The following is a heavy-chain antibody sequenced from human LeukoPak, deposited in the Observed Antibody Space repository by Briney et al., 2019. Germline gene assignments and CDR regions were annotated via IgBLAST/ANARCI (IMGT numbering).Heavy chain of an antibody. V-gene: IGHV3-20*04. D-gene: IGHD3-22*01. CDR2: INWNGGST. CDR1: GFTFDDYG. CDR3: ERGGYYYDSSGYLDY. J-gene: IGHJ4*02. Sequence: PGGSLRLSCAASGFTFDDYGMSWVRQAPGKGLEWVSGINWNGGSTGYADSVKGRFTISRDNAKNSLYLQMNSLRAEDTALYYCERGGYYYDSSGYLDYWGQGTLVTVSS.